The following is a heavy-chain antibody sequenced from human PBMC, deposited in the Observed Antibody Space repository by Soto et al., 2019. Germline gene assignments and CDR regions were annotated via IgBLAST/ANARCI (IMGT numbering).Heavy chain of an antibody. J-gene: IGHJ4*02. Sequence: EVQLFESGGGLVQPGGSLRLSCAASGFTFSSYAMSWVRQAPGKGLEWVSAISGSGGSTYYADSVKGRFTISRDNSKNTLYLQMNSLRAEDTAVYYCANLGYCSGGSCGNWGQGTLVTVSS. CDR2: ISGSGGST. CDR3: ANLGYCSGGSCGN. V-gene: IGHV3-23*01. CDR1: GFTFSSYA. D-gene: IGHD2-15*01.